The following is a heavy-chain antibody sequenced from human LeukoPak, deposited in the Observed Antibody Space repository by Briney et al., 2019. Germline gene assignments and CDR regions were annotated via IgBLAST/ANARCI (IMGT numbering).Heavy chain of an antibody. CDR3: ARDGDIVATMLNWFDP. CDR2: INPSGGST. D-gene: IGHD5-12*01. Sequence: ASVKVSCKASGYTLTSYYMHWVRQAPGQGLEWMGIINPSGGSTTYAQKFQGRVTMTRDTSTSTVYMELSSLRSEDTAVYYCARDGDIVATMLNWFDPWGQGTLVTVSS. V-gene: IGHV1-46*01. J-gene: IGHJ5*02. CDR1: GYTLTSYY.